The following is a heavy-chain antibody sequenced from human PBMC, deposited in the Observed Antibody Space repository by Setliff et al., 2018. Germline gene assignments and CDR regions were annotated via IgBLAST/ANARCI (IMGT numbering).Heavy chain of an antibody. V-gene: IGHV4-39*07. J-gene: IGHJ4*02. CDR3: ARDKRQYNFWSGYYGSWGSYRFFHYFDY. CDR1: GGSISSSSYY. D-gene: IGHD3-3*01. Sequence: SETLSLTCTVSGGSISSSSYYWGWIRQPPGKGLEWIGSIYYSGSTYYNPSLKSRVTISVDTSKNQFSLKLSSVTAADTAVYYCARDKRQYNFWSGYYGSWGSYRFFHYFDYWGQGTLVTVSS. CDR2: IYYSGST.